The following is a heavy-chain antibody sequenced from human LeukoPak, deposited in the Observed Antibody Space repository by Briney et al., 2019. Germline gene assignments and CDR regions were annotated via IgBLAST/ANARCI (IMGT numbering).Heavy chain of an antibody. Sequence: PGGSLRLSCAASGVTLSSYAMSWARQAPGKGLEWVSGISSSGSGGNTYYADSVKGRFTISRDSSKNTLSLQMNSLRVEDTAIYYCAKDVRRCNGACTWGQGTLVTVSS. D-gene: IGHD2-8*01. J-gene: IGHJ5*02. V-gene: IGHV3-23*01. CDR1: GVTLSSYA. CDR3: AKDVRRCNGACT. CDR2: ISSSGSGGNT.